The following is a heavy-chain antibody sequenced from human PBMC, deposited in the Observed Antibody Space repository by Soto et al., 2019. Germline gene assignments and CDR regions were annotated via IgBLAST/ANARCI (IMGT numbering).Heavy chain of an antibody. CDR2: IAYDGSTK. D-gene: IGHD3-16*01. Sequence: QVQLVESGGVVVQPGRSLRLSCAASGFTFSSYAMHWVRQAPGEGLEWLAIIAYDGSTKYYADSVKGRFTISRDNSKNTLYVQMSSLRGEDTAVYYCARDRSRGGFDYWGQGTLVSVSS. CDR3: ARDRSRGGFDY. CDR1: GFTFSSYA. J-gene: IGHJ4*02. V-gene: IGHV3-30-3*01.